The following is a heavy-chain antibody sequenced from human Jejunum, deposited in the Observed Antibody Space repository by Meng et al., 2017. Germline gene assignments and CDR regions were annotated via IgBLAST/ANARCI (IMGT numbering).Heavy chain of an antibody. J-gene: IGHJ4*02. V-gene: IGHV7-4-1*02. CDR2: INTNTGNA. Sequence: QVQLGQSEFELQKPGASVTVSSKASGYTFSSQPLNWVRQAPGQGLEWIGWINTNTGNANYGPDFTGRFVFSLDTSVSTAYLQISSLSAEDTAVYYCARHTGNLGLDYWGQGTLVTVSS. CDR1: GYTFSSQP. D-gene: IGHD4-23*01. CDR3: ARHTGNLGLDY.